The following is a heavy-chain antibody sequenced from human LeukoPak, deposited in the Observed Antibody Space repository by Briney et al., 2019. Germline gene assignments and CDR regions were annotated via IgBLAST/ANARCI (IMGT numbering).Heavy chain of an antibody. CDR3: ARDLFSFTINWTFDY. CDR1: GFTFSSYA. J-gene: IGHJ4*02. CDR2: ISGSGGST. Sequence: PGGSLRLSCAASGFTFSSYAMSWVRQAPGKGLEWVSGISGSGGSTYYADSVKGRFTISRDNSEKMLYLQMNSLRVEDTAVYYCARDLFSFTINWTFDYWGQGTLVTVSS. V-gene: IGHV3-23*01. D-gene: IGHD3/OR15-3a*01.